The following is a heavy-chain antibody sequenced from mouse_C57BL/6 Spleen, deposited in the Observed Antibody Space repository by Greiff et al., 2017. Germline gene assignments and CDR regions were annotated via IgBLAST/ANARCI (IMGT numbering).Heavy chain of an antibody. CDR2: IYPSSGST. D-gene: IGHD1-1*01. Sequence: QVQLQQPGAELVKPGASVKLSCKASGYTFTSYWLHWVKQRTGQGLEWIGKIYPSSGSTNYNEKYKSKATLTVYTSPSSAYMQRSSLTSEDSAVYYCARYYGSRGCDYWGPGTTLTVSS. V-gene: IGHV1-64*01. CDR1: GYTFTSYW. J-gene: IGHJ2*01. CDR3: ARYYGSRGCDY.